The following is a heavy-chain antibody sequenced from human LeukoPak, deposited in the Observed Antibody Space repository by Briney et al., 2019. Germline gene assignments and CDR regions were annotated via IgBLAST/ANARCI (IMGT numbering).Heavy chain of an antibody. CDR3: ARDNYDSSGYYYR. CDR1: GYTFTGYY. J-gene: IGHJ4*02. Sequence: ASVKVSCKASGYTFTGYYMHWVRQAPGQGLEWMGWINPNSGGTNYAQKFQGRVTMTRDTSISTAYMELSRLRSDDTAVYYCARDNYDSSGYYYRWGQGTLVTVSS. D-gene: IGHD3-22*01. CDR2: INPNSGGT. V-gene: IGHV1-2*02.